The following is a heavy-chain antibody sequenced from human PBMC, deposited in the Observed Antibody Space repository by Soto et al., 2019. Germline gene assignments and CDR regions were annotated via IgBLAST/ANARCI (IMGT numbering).Heavy chain of an antibody. Sequence: SGKVAGNGSAGPFSSNTMSWVRHAPGQGLQSMGGIIPIFGKTNYAQRLQGRVTITEEESTSTVYMELSSLRSEDKAVYHCARLTDSNFLYWGQGAMVRVSS. V-gene: IGHV1-69*13. J-gene: IGHJ4*02. D-gene: IGHD4-4*01. CDR1: AGPFSSNT. CDR3: ARLTDSNFLY. CDR2: IIPIFGKT.